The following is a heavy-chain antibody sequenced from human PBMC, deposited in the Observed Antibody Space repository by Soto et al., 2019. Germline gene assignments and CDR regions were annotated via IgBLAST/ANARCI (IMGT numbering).Heavy chain of an antibody. V-gene: IGHV3-7*01. CDR2: IKQDGGEK. CDR3: VRDWSTFWGMDV. CDR1: GFTFSTYW. Sequence: PGGSLRLSCAAPGFTFSTYWMNWVRQAPGKGLEWVANIKQDGGEKYYVDSVKGRFAISRDNAKDSLFLQMNNLRAEDTAVYYCVRDWSTFWGMDVWGQGTTVTVSS. J-gene: IGHJ6*02.